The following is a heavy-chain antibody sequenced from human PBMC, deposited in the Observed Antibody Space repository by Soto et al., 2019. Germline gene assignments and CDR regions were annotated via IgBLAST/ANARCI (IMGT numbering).Heavy chain of an antibody. J-gene: IGHJ5*02. V-gene: IGHV1-2*02. CDR2: INAHSGGT. Sequence: ASVKVSCKASGFSFTGYYIHWLRQAPGQGLEWMGWINAHSGGTEYAQKFQGRVTLTRDTSIATAYLTLTSLTSDDTALYYCAKYSTRQLAYGLDHWCQGIQVTVFS. D-gene: IGHD6-6*01. CDR1: GFSFTGYY. CDR3: AKYSTRQLAYGLDH.